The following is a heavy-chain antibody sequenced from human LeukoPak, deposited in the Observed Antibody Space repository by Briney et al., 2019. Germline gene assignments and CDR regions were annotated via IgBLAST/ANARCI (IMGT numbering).Heavy chain of an antibody. D-gene: IGHD6-19*01. CDR1: GYTFTSYG. CDR2: ISAYNGNT. J-gene: IGHJ4*02. CDR3: ARPQYSSGWYSVDY. Sequence: ASVKVSCKASGYTFTSYGISWVRQAPGQGPEWMGWISAYNGNTNYAQKLQGRVTMTTDTSTSTAYMELRSLRSDDTAVYYCARPQYSSGWYSVDYWGQGTLVTVSS. V-gene: IGHV1-18*01.